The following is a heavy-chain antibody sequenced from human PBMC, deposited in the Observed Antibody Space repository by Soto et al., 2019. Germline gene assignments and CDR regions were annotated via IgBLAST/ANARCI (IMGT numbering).Heavy chain of an antibody. Sequence: SETLSLTCAVYGGSFSGYYWSWIRQPPGKGLEWIGEINHSGSTNYNPSLKSRVTISVDTSKNQFSLKLSSVTAADTAVYYCARSSTRYNWHVDYWGQGTLVTVSS. CDR2: INHSGST. V-gene: IGHV4-34*01. CDR1: GGSFSGYY. J-gene: IGHJ4*02. CDR3: ARSSTRYNWHVDY. D-gene: IGHD1-20*01.